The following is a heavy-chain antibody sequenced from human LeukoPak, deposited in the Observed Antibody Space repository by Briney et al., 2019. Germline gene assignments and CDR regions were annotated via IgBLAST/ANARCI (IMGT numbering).Heavy chain of an antibody. D-gene: IGHD3-22*01. CDR2: IYYSGST. Sequence: SETLSLTCTVSGGSISSGGYYWSWIRQHPGKGLEWIGYIYYSGSTYHNPSLKSRVTISVDTSKNQFSLKLSSVTAADTAVYYCARVSSLLHASFDYWGQGTLVTVSS. V-gene: IGHV4-31*03. CDR3: ARVSSLLHASFDY. CDR1: GGSISSGGYY. J-gene: IGHJ4*02.